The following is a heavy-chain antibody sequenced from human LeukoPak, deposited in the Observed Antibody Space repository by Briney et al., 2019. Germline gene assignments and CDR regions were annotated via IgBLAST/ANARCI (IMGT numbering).Heavy chain of an antibody. V-gene: IGHV4-39*01. CDR1: GDSITSHDY. D-gene: IGHD3-9*01. J-gene: IGHJ4*02. CDR2: TYYSGST. Sequence: PSETLSLTCTVSGDSITSHDYWSWIRQPPGKGLEWIGNTYYSGSTYYNPSLKSRLTMSVDTSKNQFSLKLSSVTAADTAVYYCARLSKGRYFDYIFDHWGQGALVTVSS. CDR3: ARLSKGRYFDYIFDH.